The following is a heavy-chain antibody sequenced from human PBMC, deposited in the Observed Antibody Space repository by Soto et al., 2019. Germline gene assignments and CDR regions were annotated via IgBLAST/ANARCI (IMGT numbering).Heavy chain of an antibody. CDR3: ARGHYYDSRYPYYFDY. V-gene: IGHV4-34*01. J-gene: IGHJ4*02. Sequence: PSETLSLTCAVYGGSFSGYYWSWIRQPPGKGLEWIGEINHSGSTNYNPSLKSRVTISVDTSKNQFSLKLSPVTAADTAVYYCARGHYYDSRYPYYFDYWGQGTLVTVSS. CDR2: INHSGST. D-gene: IGHD3-22*01. CDR1: GGSFSGYY.